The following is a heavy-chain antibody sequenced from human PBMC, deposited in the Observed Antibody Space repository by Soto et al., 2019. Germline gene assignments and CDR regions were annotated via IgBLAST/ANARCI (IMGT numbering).Heavy chain of an antibody. CDR1: GFSLNTVSMC. J-gene: IGHJ4*02. D-gene: IGHD3-22*01. CDR3: ARLRVDTSGCHFDI. Sequence: SGPTLVNPTQTLTLTCSFSGFSLNTVSMCVSWIRQTPGKALEWLALIDWEDEKFYSASLKTRLTISSDTSKNQVVLTMTNMNPADTGTYYCARLRVDTSGCHFDIWGLGTLVTVSS. V-gene: IGHV2-70*12. CDR2: IDWEDEK.